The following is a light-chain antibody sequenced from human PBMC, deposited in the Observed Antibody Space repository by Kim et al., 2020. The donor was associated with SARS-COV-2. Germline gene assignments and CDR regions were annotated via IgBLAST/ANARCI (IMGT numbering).Light chain of an antibody. CDR2: GKN. J-gene: IGLJ3*02. CDR1: SLRSYY. Sequence: ALGKSVRITCQGDSLRSYYASWYQQKPGQAPVLVIYGKNNRPSGIPDRFSGSSSGNTASLTITGAQAEDEADYYCNSRDSSGNHWVFGGGTQLTVL. V-gene: IGLV3-19*01. CDR3: NSRDSSGNHWV.